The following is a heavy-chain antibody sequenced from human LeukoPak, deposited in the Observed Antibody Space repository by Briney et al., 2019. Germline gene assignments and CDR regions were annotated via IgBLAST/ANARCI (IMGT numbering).Heavy chain of an antibody. Sequence: PGGSLRLSCAASGFTFSSYSMNWVRQAPGKGLEWVSSISSSSSYIYYADSVKGRFTISRDNAKNSLYLQMNSLRAEDTAVYYCARERGYYYDSSGSSYWGQGTLVTVSS. CDR3: ARERGYYYDSSGSSY. J-gene: IGHJ4*02. V-gene: IGHV3-21*01. CDR1: GFTFSSYS. D-gene: IGHD3-22*01. CDR2: ISSSSSYI.